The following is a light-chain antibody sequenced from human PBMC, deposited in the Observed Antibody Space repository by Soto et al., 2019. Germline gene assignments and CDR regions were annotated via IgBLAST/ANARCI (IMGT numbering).Light chain of an antibody. CDR2: DVS. CDR3: CSYAGSPRYV. CDR1: SSDVGTYNY. V-gene: IGLV2-11*01. J-gene: IGLJ1*01. Sequence: QSALTQPRSVSGSPGQSVTISCTGTSSDVGTYNYVSWYQQHPGKAPKVMIYDVSERPSGVPDRFSGSKSGNTASLTISGLQAEDEADYYCCSYAGSPRYVFGTGTKAHRP.